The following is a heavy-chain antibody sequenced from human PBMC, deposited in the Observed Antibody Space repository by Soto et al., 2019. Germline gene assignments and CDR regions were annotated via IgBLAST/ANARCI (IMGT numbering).Heavy chain of an antibody. Sequence: PGGSLRLSCAASGFTFSSYAMSWVRQAPGKGLEWVSAISGSGGSTYYADSVKGRFTISRGNSKNTLYLQMNSLRAEDTAVYYCAKALDTIFGVVNDAFDIWGQGTMVTVSS. V-gene: IGHV3-23*01. CDR2: ISGSGGST. D-gene: IGHD3-3*01. CDR1: GFTFSSYA. J-gene: IGHJ3*02. CDR3: AKALDTIFGVVNDAFDI.